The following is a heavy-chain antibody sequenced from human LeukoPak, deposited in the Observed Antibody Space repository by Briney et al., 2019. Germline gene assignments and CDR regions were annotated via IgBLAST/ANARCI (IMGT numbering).Heavy chain of an antibody. V-gene: IGHV3-48*01. J-gene: IGHJ4*02. CDR1: GFTFSSYS. CDR2: ISSSSSTI. Sequence: PGGSLRLSCAASGFTFSSYSMNWVRQAPGKGLEWVSYISSSSSTIYYADSVKGRFTISRDNAKNSLYLQMNSLRAEDTAVYYCARIDYSNYGPFDYWGQGTLVTVSS. CDR3: ARIDYSNYGPFDY. D-gene: IGHD4-11*01.